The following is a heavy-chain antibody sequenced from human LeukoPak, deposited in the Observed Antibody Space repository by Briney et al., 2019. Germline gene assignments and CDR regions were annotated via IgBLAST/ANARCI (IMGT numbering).Heavy chain of an antibody. V-gene: IGHV3-30*04. Sequence: GGSLRLSCAASGFTFRSFGLHWVRQAPGKGLEWVALISHDGSSKYYADSVKGRFTISRDYSKNTLYLQMNSLRAEDTAVYYCARDSYGGDYFDYWGQGTLVTVSS. CDR2: ISHDGSSK. CDR1: GFTFRSFG. D-gene: IGHD3-16*01. CDR3: ARDSYGGDYFDY. J-gene: IGHJ4*02.